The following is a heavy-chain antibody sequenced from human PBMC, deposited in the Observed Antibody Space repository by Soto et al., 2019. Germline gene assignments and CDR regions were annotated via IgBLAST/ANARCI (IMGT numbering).Heavy chain of an antibody. Sequence: QVQLVESGGGLVKPGGSLRLSCAASGFTFSDYYMSWIRQAPGKGLEWVSYISSSGSTIYYADSVKGRFTISRDNAKNSLYLQMNSLRAEDTAVYYCARGRTYYYDSSGYWSGWDAFDIWGQGTMVTVSS. CDR2: ISSSGSTI. V-gene: IGHV3-11*04. CDR1: GFTFSDYY. D-gene: IGHD3-22*01. J-gene: IGHJ3*02. CDR3: ARGRTYYYDSSGYWSGWDAFDI.